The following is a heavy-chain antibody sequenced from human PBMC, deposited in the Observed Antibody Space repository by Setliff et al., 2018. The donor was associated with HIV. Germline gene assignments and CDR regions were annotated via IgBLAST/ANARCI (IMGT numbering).Heavy chain of an antibody. CDR2: IIPIFGTA. CDR3: ARVYCSGGSCFTFDY. D-gene: IGHD2-15*01. Sequence: VASVKVSCKASGGTFSSYAISWVRQAPGQGLEWMGGIIPIFGTANYAQKFQGRVTITADESTSTAYMELSSLRSEDTAVYYCARVYCSGGSCFTFDYWGQGTLVTVSS. V-gene: IGHV1-69*13. J-gene: IGHJ4*02. CDR1: GGTFSSYA.